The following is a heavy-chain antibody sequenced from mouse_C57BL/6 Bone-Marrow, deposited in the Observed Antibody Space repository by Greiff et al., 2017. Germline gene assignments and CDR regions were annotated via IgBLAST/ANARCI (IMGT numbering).Heavy chain of an antibody. CDR2: IDPANGNT. CDR1: GFNIKTTS. J-gene: IGHJ4*01. Sequence: VQLQQSVAELVRPGASVKLSCTASGFNIKTTSMHWVQQSPEQGLEWIGRIDPANGNTKYAPKFQGKANITADTSCNTAYLQLSSQTAEDTAIYYGARYYYCYGRARDYWGQGTSGTVSS. D-gene: IGHD1-1*01. V-gene: IGHV14-3*01. CDR3: ARYYYCYGRARDY.